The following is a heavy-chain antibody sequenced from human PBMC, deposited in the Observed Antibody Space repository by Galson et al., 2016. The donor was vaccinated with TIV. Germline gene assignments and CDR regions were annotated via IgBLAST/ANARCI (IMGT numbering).Heavy chain of an antibody. V-gene: IGHV1-8*01. D-gene: IGHD4-17*01. J-gene: IGHJ4*02. CDR1: GYSSSTYD. CDR3: ARSGDYGDY. CDR2: MNPNSGNT. Sequence: SVKVSCKASGYSSSTYDINWVRQAPGQGLEWMGWMNPNSGNTGYSQKFRGRVTMTRNTSERTAYMELSSLTSGDTAVYYCARSGDYGDYWGQGTLVTVSS.